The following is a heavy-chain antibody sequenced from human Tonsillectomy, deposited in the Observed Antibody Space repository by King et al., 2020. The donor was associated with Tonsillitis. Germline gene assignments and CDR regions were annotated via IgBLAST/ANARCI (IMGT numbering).Heavy chain of an antibody. CDR1: GGSISSGSYY. D-gene: IGHD2-2*01. CDR3: ARATEGYCSSTSCSWGDAFDI. V-gene: IGHV4-61*02. Sequence: VQLQESGPGLVKPSQTLSLTCTVSGGSISSGSYYWSWIRQPAGKGLEWIGRIYTSGSTNYNPSLKSRVTMSVDTSKNQFSLKLSSVTAADTAVYYCARATEGYCSSTSCSWGDAFDIWGQGTMVTISS. CDR2: IYTSGST. J-gene: IGHJ3*02.